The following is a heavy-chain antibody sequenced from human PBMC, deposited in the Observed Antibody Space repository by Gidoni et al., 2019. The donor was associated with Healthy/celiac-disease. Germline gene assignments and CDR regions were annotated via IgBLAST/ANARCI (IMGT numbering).Heavy chain of an antibody. V-gene: IGHV3-21*01. J-gene: IGHJ4*02. D-gene: IGHD3-3*01. CDR2: ISSSSSYI. CDR1: GFTFSSHS. CDR3: ARGPDYDFWSGYYPYFDY. Sequence: EVQLVESGGGLVKPGGSLRLSCAASGFTFSSHSMNWVRQAPGKGLEWVSSISSSSSYIYYADSVKGRFTISRDNAKNSLYLQMNSLRAEDTAVYYCARGPDYDFWSGYYPYFDYWGQGTLVTVSS.